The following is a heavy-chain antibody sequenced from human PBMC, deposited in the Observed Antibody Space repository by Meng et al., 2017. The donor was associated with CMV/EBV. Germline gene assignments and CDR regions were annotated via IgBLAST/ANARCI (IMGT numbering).Heavy chain of an antibody. CDR3: ARGPEVDYGDYVGLDY. V-gene: IGHV4-4*07. CDR2: IYTSGST. J-gene: IGHJ4*02. Sequence: HGLLQESGPGRVKPSETLSLTCPVSGGSISSYYWSWIRQPAGKGLEWIGRIYTSGSTNYNPSLESRVTMSVDTSKNQFSLKLSSVTAADTAVYYCARGPEVDYGDYVGLDYWGQGTLVTASS. CDR1: GGSISSYY. D-gene: IGHD4-17*01.